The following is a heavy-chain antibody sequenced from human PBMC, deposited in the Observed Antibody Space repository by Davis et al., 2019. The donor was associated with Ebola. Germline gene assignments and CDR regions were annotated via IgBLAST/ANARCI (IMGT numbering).Heavy chain of an antibody. V-gene: IGHV1-18*01. CDR1: GYTFTSYG. Sequence: ASVKVSCKASGYTFTSYGISWVRQAPGQGLEWMGWISAYNGNTNYAQNFQGRVTMTRDTSISTAYMELSRLTSDDTAVYYCARAELPWGQGTLVTVSS. D-gene: IGHD1-14*01. CDR3: ARAELP. J-gene: IGHJ5*02. CDR2: ISAYNGNT.